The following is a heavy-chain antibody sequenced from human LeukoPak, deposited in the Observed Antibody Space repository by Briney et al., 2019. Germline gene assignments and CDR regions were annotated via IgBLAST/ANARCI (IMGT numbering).Heavy chain of an antibody. D-gene: IGHD6-13*01. J-gene: IGHJ5*02. CDR2: ISAYNGNT. CDR3: ARGSSSWYVYWFDP. V-gene: IGHV1-18*01. CDR1: GHTFTSYG. Sequence: ASVKVSCKASGHTFTSYGISWVRQAPGQGLEWMGWISAYNGNTNYAQKLQGRVTMTTDTSTSTAYMELRSLRSDDTAVYYCARGSSSWYVYWFDPWGQGTLVTVSS.